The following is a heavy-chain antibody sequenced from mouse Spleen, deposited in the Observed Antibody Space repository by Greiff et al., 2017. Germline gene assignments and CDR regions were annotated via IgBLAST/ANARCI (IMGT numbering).Heavy chain of an antibody. Sequence: QVQLQQPGAELVKPGASVKLSCKASGYTFTSYWMQWVKQRPGQGLEWIGEIDPSDSYTNYNQKFKGKATLTVDTSSSTAYMQLSSLTSEDSAVYYCASKLGGFAYWGQGTLVTVSA. V-gene: IGHV1-50*01. CDR1: GYTFTSYW. CDR3: ASKLGGFAY. CDR2: IDPSDSYT. D-gene: IGHD4-1*01. J-gene: IGHJ3*01.